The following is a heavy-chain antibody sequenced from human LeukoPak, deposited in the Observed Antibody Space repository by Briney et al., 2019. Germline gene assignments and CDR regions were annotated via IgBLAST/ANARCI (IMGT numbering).Heavy chain of an antibody. CDR2: ISAYNGNT. D-gene: IGHD3-3*01. CDR1: GYTFTSYG. J-gene: IGHJ3*02. Sequence: ASVKVSCKASGYTFTSYGISWVRQAPGQGLEWMGWISAYNGNTNYAQKLQGRVTTTTDTSTSTAYMELRSLRSDDTAVYYCARDKPSYDFWRGNAFDIWGQGTMVTVSS. V-gene: IGHV1-18*01. CDR3: ARDKPSYDFWRGNAFDI.